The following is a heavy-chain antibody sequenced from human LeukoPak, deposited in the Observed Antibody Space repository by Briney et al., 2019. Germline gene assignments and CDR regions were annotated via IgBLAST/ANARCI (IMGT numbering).Heavy chain of an antibody. D-gene: IGHD1-26*01. CDR2: ISYDGSNK. Sequence: GRSLRLSCAASGFTFSSYAMHWVRQAPGKGLEWVAVISYDGSNKYYADSVKGRFTISRDNSKNTLYLQMNSLRAEDTAVYYCASLKWELRAFGYWGQGTLVTVSS. J-gene: IGHJ4*02. CDR1: GFTFSSYA. V-gene: IGHV3-30*01. CDR3: ASLKWELRAFGY.